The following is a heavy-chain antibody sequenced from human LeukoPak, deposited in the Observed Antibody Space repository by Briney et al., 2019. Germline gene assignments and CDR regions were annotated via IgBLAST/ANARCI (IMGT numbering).Heavy chain of an antibody. CDR3: AGDYRPTDCSGGDCPYYYFDY. CDR1: GYTFTYYY. V-gene: IGHV1-2*02. D-gene: IGHD2-15*01. J-gene: IGHJ4*02. Sequence: ASVKVSCKASGYTFTYYYVHWMRQAPGQGLEWMGWLNPTTGGTYYAQKFQGRVTMTRDTSISTIYVDLSRLTSDDTAVYYCAGDYRPTDCSGGDCPYYYFDYWGQGTLVTVSS. CDR2: LNPTTGGT.